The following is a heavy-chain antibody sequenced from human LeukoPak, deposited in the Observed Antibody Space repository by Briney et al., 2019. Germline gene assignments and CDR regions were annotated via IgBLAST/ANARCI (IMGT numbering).Heavy chain of an antibody. J-gene: IGHJ4*02. D-gene: IGHD2-15*01. CDR3: AREDRYCSGGRCYS. CDR1: GYTFTGYY. V-gene: IGHV1-2*02. Sequence: ASVKVSCKASGYTFTGYYMHWVRQAPGQGLEWMGWINPNSGGTNYAQKFQGRVTMTRDTSISTAYMELSRLRSDDTALYYCAREDRYCSGGRCYSWGQGTLVTVSS. CDR2: INPNSGGT.